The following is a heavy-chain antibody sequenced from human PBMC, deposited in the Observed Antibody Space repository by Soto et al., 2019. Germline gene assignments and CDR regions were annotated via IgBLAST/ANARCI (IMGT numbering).Heavy chain of an antibody. Sequence: LRLSCAASGFTFSNYWMIWVRQAPGKGLEWVANIKQDGSEEYYVDSVKGRFTISRDNAKNSLYLQMSSLRAEDTAVYYCARDVAASGWYGLDYWGQGTLVTVSS. V-gene: IGHV3-7*03. D-gene: IGHD6-19*01. CDR1: GFTFSNYW. J-gene: IGHJ4*02. CDR3: ARDVAASGWYGLDY. CDR2: IKQDGSEE.